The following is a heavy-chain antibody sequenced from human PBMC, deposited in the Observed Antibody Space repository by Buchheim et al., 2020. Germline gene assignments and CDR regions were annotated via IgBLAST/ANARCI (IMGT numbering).Heavy chain of an antibody. CDR1: VGSISSGDYY. J-gene: IGHJ5*02. D-gene: IGHD5/OR15-5a*01. Sequence: QVQLQESGPGLVKPSQTLSLTCTVSVGSISSGDYYWTWIRQPPGKGLEWLGCIYSSGSTDYKQSLKSRLTIPAAPSKTQFSLKLSFVTAADTAFYYCVRGSSVYKGFDPWGQGTL. V-gene: IGHV4-30-4*01. CDR3: VRGSSVYKGFDP. CDR2: IYSSGST.